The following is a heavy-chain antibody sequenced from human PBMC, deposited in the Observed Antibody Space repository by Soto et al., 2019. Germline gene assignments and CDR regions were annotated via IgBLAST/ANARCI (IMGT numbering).Heavy chain of an antibody. Sequence: PGESLKISCKGSGYSFPNYWIGWVRQMPGKGLEWMGIIYPGDSDTRYSPSFQGQVTISADKSISTAFLQWSSLKASDTAMYYCARLGTVYGSGSHDAFDIWGQGTLVTVSS. D-gene: IGHD3-10*01. CDR2: IYPGDSDT. CDR1: GYSFPNYW. J-gene: IGHJ3*02. V-gene: IGHV5-51*01. CDR3: ARLGTVYGSGSHDAFDI.